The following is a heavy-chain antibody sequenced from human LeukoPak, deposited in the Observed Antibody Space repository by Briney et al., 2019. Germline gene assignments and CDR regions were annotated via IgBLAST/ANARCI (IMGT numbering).Heavy chain of an antibody. V-gene: IGHV4-59*01. CDR1: GGSISSYY. Sequence: SETLSLTCTVSGGSISSYYWSWIRQPPGKGLEWIGYIYYSGSTNYNPSLKSRVTMSVDTSKNQFSLKLSSVTAADTAVYYCARVTAPEVIIDYWGQGTLVTVSS. CDR3: ARVTAPEVIIDY. D-gene: IGHD3-22*01. CDR2: IYYSGST. J-gene: IGHJ4*02.